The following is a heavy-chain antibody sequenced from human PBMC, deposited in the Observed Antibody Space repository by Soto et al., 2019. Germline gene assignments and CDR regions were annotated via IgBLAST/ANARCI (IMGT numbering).Heavy chain of an antibody. J-gene: IGHJ6*02. CDR2: ISGYNGNT. CDR3: AREGPAPYYYYGMDV. CDR1: GYSFTTYG. Sequence: QVQLVQSGGEVKKPGASVKVSCKTSGYSFTTYGISWVRQAPGQGLEWMGWISGYNGNTNYAQKFQGRVTMTTDTSTSTAYMELRSLRSDDTAVYYCAREGPAPYYYYGMDVWVQGSTVAVSS. V-gene: IGHV1-18*01.